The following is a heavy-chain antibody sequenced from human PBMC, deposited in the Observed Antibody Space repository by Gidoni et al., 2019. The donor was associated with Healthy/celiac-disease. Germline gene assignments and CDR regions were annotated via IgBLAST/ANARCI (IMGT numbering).Heavy chain of an antibody. CDR3: ARDRGIEWLVEDYYYGMDV. Sequence: QVQLQESGPGLVKPSETLSLTCTVSGGSIRSYYWSWIRQPPGKGLEWIGYISYRGSTNYNHSLKSRVTISVDTSTNQFSLKLSSVTAADTAVYYCARDRGIEWLVEDYYYGMDVWGQGTTVTVSS. CDR2: ISYRGST. J-gene: IGHJ6*02. V-gene: IGHV4-59*01. CDR1: GGSIRSYY. D-gene: IGHD6-19*01.